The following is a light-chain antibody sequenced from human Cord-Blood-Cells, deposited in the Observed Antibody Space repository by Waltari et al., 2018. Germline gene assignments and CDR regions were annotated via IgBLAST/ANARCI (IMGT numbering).Light chain of an antibody. CDR1: QCIGSY. J-gene: IGKJ5*01. CDR3: QQSYSTPPIT. CDR2: PAS. V-gene: IGKV1-39*01. Sequence: DIQMTIAPPSLSAAVGDRVTITCPASQCIGSYLNWYQQKPGKAPNLLIYPASSLHSGVPSRYSGSGSGTHFTLTISTLQPEDFATYYCQQSYSTPPITFGQGTRLEIK.